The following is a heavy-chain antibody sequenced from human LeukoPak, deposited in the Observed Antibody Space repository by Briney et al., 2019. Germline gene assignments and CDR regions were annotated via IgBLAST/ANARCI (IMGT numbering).Heavy chain of an antibody. V-gene: IGHV3-73*01. CDR2: IRNKANSYAT. J-gene: IGHJ5*02. D-gene: IGHD6-6*01. CDR1: GFTFSGSA. Sequence: GGSLRLSCAASGFTFSGSAMHWVRQASGKGLEWVGRIRNKANSYATAYTASVKGRFTISRDDSKNTAYLQMDSLKTEDTAVYYCTRYSSSDNWFDPWGQGTLVTVSS. CDR3: TRYSSSDNWFDP.